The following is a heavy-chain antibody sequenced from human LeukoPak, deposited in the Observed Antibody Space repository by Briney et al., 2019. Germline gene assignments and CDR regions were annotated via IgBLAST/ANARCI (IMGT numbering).Heavy chain of an antibody. CDR1: GYTFTSYG. CDR2: ISAYNGNT. Sequence: ASVKVSCKASGYTFTSYGISWVRQAPGQGLEWMGWISAYNGNTNYAQKPQGRVTMTTDTSTSTAYMELRSLRSDDTAVYYCARDGLSEVVVAATPSDYWGQGTLVTVSS. J-gene: IGHJ4*02. CDR3: ARDGLSEVVVAATPSDY. V-gene: IGHV1-18*01. D-gene: IGHD2-15*01.